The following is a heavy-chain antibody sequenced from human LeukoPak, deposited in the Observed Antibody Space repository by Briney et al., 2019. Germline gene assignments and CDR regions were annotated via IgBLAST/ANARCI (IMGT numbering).Heavy chain of an antibody. J-gene: IGHJ5*02. V-gene: IGHV4-59*11. D-gene: IGHD5-12*01. CDR2: IYCSGST. CDR3: ARDLISEYSRSHSHFDP. CDR1: GASIFGQY. Sequence: SETLSLTCTVSGASIFGQYWSWIRRPPGQGLEWIGYIYCSGSTSCGSTSYNPSLKSRVTISVDKNQLSLRLTSVTAADTAVYYCARDLISEYSRSHSHFDPWGQGTLVTVSS.